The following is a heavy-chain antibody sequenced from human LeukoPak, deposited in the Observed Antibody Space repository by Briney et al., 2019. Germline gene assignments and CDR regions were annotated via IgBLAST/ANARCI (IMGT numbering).Heavy chain of an antibody. CDR2: ISPYNGNT. Sequence: ASLRVSCKASGYTFASYGISWVRQAPGQGLEWMGWISPYNGNTDYAPKFQGGVTMTTDTSTSTAYMDLRSLRSDDTAVYYCARGRAFCGGDCSSFDALYYYYMDVWGKGTTVTVSS. CDR1: GYTFASYG. V-gene: IGHV1-18*01. D-gene: IGHD2-21*02. J-gene: IGHJ6*03. CDR3: ARGRAFCGGDCSSFDALYYYYMDV.